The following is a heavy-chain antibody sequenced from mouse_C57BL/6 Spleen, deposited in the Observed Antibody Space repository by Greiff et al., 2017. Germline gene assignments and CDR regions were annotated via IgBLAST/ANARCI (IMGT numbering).Heavy chain of an antibody. CDR2: IYPGDGDT. CDR3: ARWGLGRYFDV. CDR1: GYAFSSSW. V-gene: IGHV1-82*01. J-gene: IGHJ1*03. D-gene: IGHD4-1*01. Sequence: VQLQQSGPELVKPGASVKISCKASGYAFSSSWMNWVKQRPGKGLEWIGRIYPGDGDTNYNGKFKGKATLTADKSSSTAYMQLSSLTSEDSAVYFCARWGLGRYFDVWGTGTTVTVSS.